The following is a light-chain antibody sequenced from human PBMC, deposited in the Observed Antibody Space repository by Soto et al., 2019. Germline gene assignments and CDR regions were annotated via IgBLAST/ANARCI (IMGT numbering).Light chain of an antibody. V-gene: IGKV1-39*01. CDR2: AAS. CDR3: LQKYFYPFT. J-gene: IGKJ3*01. Sequence: DIQMTQSPSSLSASVGDRVTITCRASQSISSYLNWYQQKPGKAPKLLIYAASSLQSGVPSRFSGSGSGTDFTLTISSLQPEDCATYYCLQKYFYPFTFGPGTKVDIK. CDR1: QSISSY.